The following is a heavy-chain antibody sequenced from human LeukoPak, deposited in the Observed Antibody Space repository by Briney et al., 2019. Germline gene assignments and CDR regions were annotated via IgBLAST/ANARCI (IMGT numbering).Heavy chain of an antibody. J-gene: IGHJ4*02. CDR3: ARFSPRAMGNYLDF. CDR2: IYSSGST. CDR1: GGSISTYY. V-gene: IGHV4-59*12. D-gene: IGHD7-27*01. Sequence: SETLSLTCTLSGGSISTYYLSWIRQVPGEGLELIGNIYSSGSTNYNPTLRSRATISIDKSANQFSLNLSSVTAADTAVYYCARFSPRAMGNYLDFWGQGTLVTVSS.